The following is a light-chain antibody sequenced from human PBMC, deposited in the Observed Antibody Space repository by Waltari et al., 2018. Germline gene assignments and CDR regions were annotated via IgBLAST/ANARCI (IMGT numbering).Light chain of an antibody. V-gene: IGKV3-20*01. Sequence: SGMASESVRGSLAWDQQKAGQAPRLLIYAASSRATGIPDRFSGSGSWTDFSLTISRLEPEDFAVYYCQHYVRLPATFGQGTKVEIK. J-gene: IGKJ1*01. CDR3: QHYVRLPAT. CDR1: ESVRGS. CDR2: AAS.